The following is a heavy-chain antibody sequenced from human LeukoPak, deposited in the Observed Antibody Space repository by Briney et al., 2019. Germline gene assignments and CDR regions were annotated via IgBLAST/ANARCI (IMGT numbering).Heavy chain of an antibody. V-gene: IGHV4-34*01. CDR1: GGSFSGYY. CDR3: ASGEVAVPADTDLTSGMDV. D-gene: IGHD2-2*01. J-gene: IGHJ6*02. CDR2: INHSGST. Sequence: PSETLPLTCAVYGGSFSGYYWSWIRQPPGKGLEWLGEINHSGSTNYNPSLKSRVTISVDTSKNQFSLKLSSVTAADTAVYYCASGEVAVPADTDLTSGMDVWGQGTTVTVSS.